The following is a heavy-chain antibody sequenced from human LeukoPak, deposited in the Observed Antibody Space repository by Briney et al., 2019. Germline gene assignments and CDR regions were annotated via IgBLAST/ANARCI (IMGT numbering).Heavy chain of an antibody. V-gene: IGHV4-39*01. CDR3: ARQDLSWYYFDY. J-gene: IGHJ4*02. Sequence: KPSETLSLTCTVSGGSISSSGYYWGWIRQPPGKGLEWIGSIYYSGSTYYNPSLKSRLTISVDTSKNQFPLKLNSVTAADTAVYYCARQDLSWYYFDYWGQGTLVTVSS. CDR2: IYYSGST. CDR1: GGSISSSGYY.